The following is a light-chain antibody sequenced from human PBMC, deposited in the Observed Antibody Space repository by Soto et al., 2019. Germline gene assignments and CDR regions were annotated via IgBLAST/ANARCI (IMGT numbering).Light chain of an antibody. J-gene: IGKJ4*01. CDR2: GAS. V-gene: IGKV3-15*01. Sequence: EIVMTQSPATLSVSPGERATLFCRASQNVNTNLAWYQQRPGQAPRLLIYGASTRATGIPARFSGSGSGTEFTLTISRLEPEDFAVYYCQQFSSYPLTFGGGTKVDIK. CDR1: QNVNTN. CDR3: QQFSSYPLT.